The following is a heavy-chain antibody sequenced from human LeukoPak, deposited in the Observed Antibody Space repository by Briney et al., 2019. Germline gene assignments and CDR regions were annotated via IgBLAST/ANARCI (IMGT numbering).Heavy chain of an antibody. V-gene: IGHV3-23*01. Sequence: ETLSLTCTVSGGSISSSSYYWGWIRQPPGKGLEWVSSLSDSGGSTYYSDSVKGRFTISRDNSKNTLYLQMNSLTAEDTAVYFCAKAGGHYSGSYFDYWGQGTLVTVSS. CDR1: GGSISSSSYY. CDR3: AKAGGHYSGSYFDY. CDR2: LSDSGGST. J-gene: IGHJ4*02. D-gene: IGHD5-12*01.